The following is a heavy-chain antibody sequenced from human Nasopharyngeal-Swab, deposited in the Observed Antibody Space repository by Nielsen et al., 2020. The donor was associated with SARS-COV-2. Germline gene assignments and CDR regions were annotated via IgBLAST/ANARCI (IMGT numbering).Heavy chain of an antibody. CDR3: TTDFYFDY. CDR1: GFTFSTAW. CDR2: IGDKDHNYAT. V-gene: IGHV3-73*01. J-gene: IGHJ4*02. Sequence: GESLKISCAASGFTFSTAWMSWVRQAPGKGLEWVGRIGDKDHNYATTYGASVQGRFTISRDDSKNTAFLQMDSLKTEDTALYYCTTDFYFDYWGQETLVTVSS.